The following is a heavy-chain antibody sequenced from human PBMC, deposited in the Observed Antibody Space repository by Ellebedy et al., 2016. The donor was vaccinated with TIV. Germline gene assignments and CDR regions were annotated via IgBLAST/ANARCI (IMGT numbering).Heavy chain of an antibody. J-gene: IGHJ4*02. Sequence: MPSETLSLTCTVSGDSIRSYYWSWIRQPPGKGLEWIGYIYYSGSTNYNPSLKSRVTISLDTSKNQFSLKLSSVTAADTAVYYCARREGYYGSGSYYANWGQGTLVTVSS. V-gene: IGHV4-59*01. CDR1: GDSIRSYY. CDR3: ARREGYYGSGSYYAN. CDR2: IYYSGST. D-gene: IGHD3-10*01.